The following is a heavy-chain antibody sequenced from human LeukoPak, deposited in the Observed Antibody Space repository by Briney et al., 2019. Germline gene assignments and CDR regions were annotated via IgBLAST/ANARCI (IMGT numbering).Heavy chain of an antibody. CDR3: AKGPWLAYPYYFDY. CDR2: IGTAGEI. V-gene: IGHV3-13*01. Sequence: PGGSLRLSCAASGFTFRSYDMHWVRQATGKGLEWVSGIGTAGEIYYPGSVKGRFTISRENAKNSLYLQMSSLRAGDTAVYYCAKGPWLAYPYYFDYWGQGTLVTVSS. D-gene: IGHD6-19*01. CDR1: GFTFRSYD. J-gene: IGHJ4*02.